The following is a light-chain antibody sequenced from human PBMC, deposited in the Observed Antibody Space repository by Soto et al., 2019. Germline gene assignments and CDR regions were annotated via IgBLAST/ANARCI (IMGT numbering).Light chain of an antibody. J-gene: IGKJ5*01. CDR1: QSVINSY. Sequence: EIVLTQSPATLSLSPGERATLSCRASQSVINSYLAWYQQKPGQAPRLLLYGAYNRATGIPDRFSGSGSGTDFTLTISRLEPEDFAVYYCQQRANWPPLTFGQGTRLEIK. CDR2: GAY. CDR3: QQRANWPPLT. V-gene: IGKV3D-20*02.